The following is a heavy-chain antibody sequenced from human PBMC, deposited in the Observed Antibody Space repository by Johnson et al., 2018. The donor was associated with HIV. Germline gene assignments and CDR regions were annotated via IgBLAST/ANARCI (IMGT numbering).Heavy chain of an antibody. Sequence: QVQLVESGGGVVQPGRSLRLSCAASGFTFSSYAMHWVRQAPGKGLEWVAVISYDGSNKYYADSVKGRFTISRDNSKNTLYLQMNSLRAEDTAVYYCARSGVLLWVGEKDDAFDIWGQGTMVTVSS. CDR1: GFTFSSYA. CDR2: ISYDGSNK. V-gene: IGHV3-30-3*01. D-gene: IGHD3-10*01. J-gene: IGHJ3*02. CDR3: ARSGVLLWVGEKDDAFDI.